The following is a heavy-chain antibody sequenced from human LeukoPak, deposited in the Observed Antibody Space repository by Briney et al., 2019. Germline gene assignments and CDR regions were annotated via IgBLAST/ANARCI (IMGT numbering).Heavy chain of an antibody. J-gene: IGHJ4*02. CDR1: GFTSSSYW. CDR2: IKQDGSEK. CDR3: ARDRGSSGWYEFDY. Sequence: GGSLRLSCAASGFTSSSYWMSWVRQAPGKGLERVANIKQDGSEKYYVDSVKGRFTISRDNAKNSLYLQMNSLRAEDTAVYYCARDRGSSGWYEFDYWGQGTLVTVSS. V-gene: IGHV3-7*01. D-gene: IGHD6-19*01.